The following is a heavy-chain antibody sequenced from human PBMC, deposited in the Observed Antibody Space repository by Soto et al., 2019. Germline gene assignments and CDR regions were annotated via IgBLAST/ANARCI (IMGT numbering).Heavy chain of an antibody. CDR3: ARDYDKSGYDYFDP. V-gene: IGHV1-2*02. CDR1: EYSFTGHY. D-gene: IGHD3-22*01. CDR2: IDPKSGDT. J-gene: IGHJ5*02. Sequence: ASVKVSCKAYEYSFTGHYLHWVRQAPGQGLEWMGWIDPKSGDTKYAPKFRDRVTMTTDTSINKAYMDLSSLRSDDTAMYYCARDYDKSGYDYFDPWGQGTLVTISS.